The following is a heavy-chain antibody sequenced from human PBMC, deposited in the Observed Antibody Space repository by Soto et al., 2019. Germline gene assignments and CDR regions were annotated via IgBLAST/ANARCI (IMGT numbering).Heavy chain of an antibody. CDR2: ISGSGGDT. Sequence: QVQLVESGGGLVRPGGSLRLSCAASGFTFSDYYMNWIRQSPGKGQEWLSYISGSGGDTNYADSVKGRFTISRDNAKSSLYLEMSGLRDEDTAVYYCVRLARVADRWGQGTLVTVSS. J-gene: IGHJ5*02. D-gene: IGHD2-15*01. CDR3: VRLARVADR. CDR1: GFTFSDYY. V-gene: IGHV3-11*05.